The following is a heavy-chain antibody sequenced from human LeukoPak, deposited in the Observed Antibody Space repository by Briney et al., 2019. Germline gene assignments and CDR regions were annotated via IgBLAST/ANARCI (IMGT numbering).Heavy chain of an antibody. D-gene: IGHD5-12*01. CDR1: GFTFRSYG. CDR3: AKAIRPVATKGPFDY. J-gene: IGHJ4*02. Sequence: GGSLRLSCAASGFTFRSYGMHWVRQAPGKGLEWVAIIRYDGTNKYYADSVKGRFTISRDNSKNTLYLQMNSLRAEDTAVYYCAKAIRPVATKGPFDYWGQGTLVTVSS. CDR2: IRYDGTNK. V-gene: IGHV3-30*02.